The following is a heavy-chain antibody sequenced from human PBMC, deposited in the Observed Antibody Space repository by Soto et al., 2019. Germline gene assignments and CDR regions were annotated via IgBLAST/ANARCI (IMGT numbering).Heavy chain of an antibody. CDR3: ARHNAGYCSSTSCYGFDY. J-gene: IGHJ4*02. CDR1: GFTFSTYS. D-gene: IGHD2-2*01. V-gene: IGHV3-48*01. Sequence: GGSLRLSCAASGFTFSTYSMNWVRQAPGKELEWVSYISSSSSTIYYADSVKGRFTISRDNAKNSLYLQMNSLRAADTAVYYCARHNAGYCSSTSCYGFDYWGQGTLVTVSS. CDR2: ISSSSSTI.